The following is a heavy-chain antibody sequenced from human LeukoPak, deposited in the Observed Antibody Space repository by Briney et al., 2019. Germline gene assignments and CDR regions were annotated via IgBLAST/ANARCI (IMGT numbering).Heavy chain of an antibody. Sequence: SETLSLTCAVYGGSFSPYYWSWIRQPPGKGLEWIGEINHSGSTNYNPSLKSRVTISVDTSKNQFSLRLSSVTAADTAVYYCARGGFYCGGDCYVDYWGQGTLVTVSS. CDR3: ARGGFYCGGDCYVDY. CDR1: GGSFSPYY. CDR2: INHSGST. V-gene: IGHV4-34*01. D-gene: IGHD2-21*02. J-gene: IGHJ4*02.